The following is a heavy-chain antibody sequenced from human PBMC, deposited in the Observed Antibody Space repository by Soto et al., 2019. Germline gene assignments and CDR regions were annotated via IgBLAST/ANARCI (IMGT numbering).Heavy chain of an antibody. CDR1: GYTFTGYY. CDR3: AREGSGYNDFDI. Sequence: ASVKVSCKASGYTFTGYYMHWVRQAPGQGLEWMGWINPNRGGTNYAQKFQGRVTMTRDTSISTAYMELSRLRSDDTAVYYCAREGSGYNDFDIWGQGTMVTVSS. D-gene: IGHD3-3*01. J-gene: IGHJ3*02. CDR2: INPNRGGT. V-gene: IGHV1-2*02.